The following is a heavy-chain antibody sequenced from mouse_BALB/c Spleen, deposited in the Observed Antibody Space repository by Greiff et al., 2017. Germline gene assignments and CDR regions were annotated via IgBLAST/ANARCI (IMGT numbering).Heavy chain of an antibody. CDR3: ARNYYRSSAWFAY. V-gene: IGHV3-2*02. CDR2: ISYSGST. D-gene: IGHD2-14*01. J-gene: IGHJ3*01. Sequence: EVQLQESGPGLVKPSQSLSLTCTVTGYSITSDYAWNWIRQFPGNKLEWMGYISYSGSTSYNPSLKSRISITRDTSKNQFFLQLNSVTTEDTATYYCARNYYRSSAWFAYWGQGTLVTVSA. CDR1: GYSITSDYA.